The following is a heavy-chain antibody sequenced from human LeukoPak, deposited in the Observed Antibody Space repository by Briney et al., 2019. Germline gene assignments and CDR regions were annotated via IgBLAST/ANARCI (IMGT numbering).Heavy chain of an antibody. D-gene: IGHD5-12*01. CDR1: GGIFSSYA. V-gene: IGHV1-69*13. CDR3: AREGGYTHYYYMDV. CDR2: IIPIFGTA. Sequence: SVKVSCKASGGIFSSYAISWVRQAPGQGLEWMGGIIPIFGTANYAQKFQGRVTITADESTSTAYMELSSLRSEDTAVYYCAREGGYTHYYYMDVWGKGTTVTVSS. J-gene: IGHJ6*03.